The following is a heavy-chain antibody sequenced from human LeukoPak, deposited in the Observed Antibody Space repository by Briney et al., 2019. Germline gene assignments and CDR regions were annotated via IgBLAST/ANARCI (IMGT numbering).Heavy chain of an antibody. D-gene: IGHD3-22*01. CDR3: ARDSSYYYDRYYYGMDV. CDR1: GFTFSSYE. J-gene: IGHJ6*02. Sequence: GGSLRLSCAASGFTFSSYEMNWVRQAPGKGLEWVSYISSSGSTKYYADSVKGRFTISRDNAKNSLYLQMNSLRAEDTAVYYCARDSSYYYDRYYYGMDVWGQGTTVTVSS. V-gene: IGHV3-48*03. CDR2: ISSSGSTK.